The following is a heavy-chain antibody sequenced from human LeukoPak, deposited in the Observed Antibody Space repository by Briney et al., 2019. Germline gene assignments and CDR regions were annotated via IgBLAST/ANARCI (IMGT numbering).Heavy chain of an antibody. J-gene: IGHJ4*02. CDR1: GGTFSSYA. CDR2: IIPILGIA. V-gene: IGHV1-69*04. CDR3: ARASMVRGVYYFDY. Sequence: SVKVSCKASGGTFSSYAISWVRQAPGQGLEWMGRIIPILGIANYAQKFQGRVTITADKSTSTAYMELSSLRSEDTAVYYCARASMVRGVYYFDYWGQGTLVTVSS. D-gene: IGHD3-10*01.